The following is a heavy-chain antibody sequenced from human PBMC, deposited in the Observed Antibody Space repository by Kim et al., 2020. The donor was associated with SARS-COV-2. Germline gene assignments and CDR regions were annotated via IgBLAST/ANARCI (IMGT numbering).Heavy chain of an antibody. CDR2: ISWNAATL. CDR1: GFTFDDYA. Sequence: GGSLRLSCATSGFTFDDYAMHWVRQAPGEGLEWVSGISWNAATLGYGDSVKGRFTVSRDNARKSLYLELNSLRVEDTALYYCARAVSADYLPAAFDIWGQGTMVTISS. J-gene: IGHJ3*02. D-gene: IGHD4-17*01. V-gene: IGHV3-9*01. CDR3: ARAVSADYLPAAFDI.